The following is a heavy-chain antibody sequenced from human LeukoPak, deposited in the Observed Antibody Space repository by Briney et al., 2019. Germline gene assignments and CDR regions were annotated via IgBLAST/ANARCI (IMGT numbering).Heavy chain of an antibody. V-gene: IGHV3-33*01. D-gene: IGHD6-13*01. CDR1: GFTFSNYC. J-gene: IGHJ5*01. CDR2: VWYDGSNK. CDR3: ARQEAAAARDWFDS. Sequence: GRSPRLSCAASGFTFSNYCMHWVRQAPGKGLEWVAVVWYDGSNKYYAASVKGRFTISRDNSKNTLYLQMNSLRADDTAVYYCARQEAAAARDWFDSWGQGTLVTVSS.